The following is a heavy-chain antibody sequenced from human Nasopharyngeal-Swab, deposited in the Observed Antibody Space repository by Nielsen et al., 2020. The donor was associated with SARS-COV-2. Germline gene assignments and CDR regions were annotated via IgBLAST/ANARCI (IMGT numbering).Heavy chain of an antibody. CDR2: IYYSGST. J-gene: IGHJ4*02. CDR3: ASLTFGGVIVIPSYYFDY. V-gene: IGHV4-39*01. D-gene: IGHD3-16*02. Sequence: WIRQPPGKGLEWIGSIYYSGSTYYNPSLKSRVTISVDTSKNQFPLKLSSVTAADTAVYYCASLTFGGVIVIPSYYFDYWGQGTLVTVSS.